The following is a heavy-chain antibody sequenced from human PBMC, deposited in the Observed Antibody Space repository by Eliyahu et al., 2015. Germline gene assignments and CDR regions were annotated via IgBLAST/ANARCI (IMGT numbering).Heavy chain of an antibody. Sequence: QVQLQQWGAGLLKPSETLSLTCGVYGGSFSGYDWSWIRQPPGKGLEWIGEINHSGSTKYNPSLEGRVTISVDTSKNQFSLKLSSVTAADTAVYYCARDMDTSMAPRNYFDFWGQGTLVTVSS. D-gene: IGHD5-18*01. CDR1: GGSFSGYD. CDR2: INHSGST. J-gene: IGHJ4*02. V-gene: IGHV4-34*01. CDR3: ARDMDTSMAPRNYFDF.